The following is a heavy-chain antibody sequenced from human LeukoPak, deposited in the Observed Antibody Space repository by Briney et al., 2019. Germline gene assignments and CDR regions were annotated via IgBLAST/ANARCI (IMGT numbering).Heavy chain of an antibody. CDR3: ARWARYCSSTSCSNWFDP. V-gene: IGHV4-59*01. CDR2: IYYSGST. D-gene: IGHD2-2*01. J-gene: IGHJ5*02. CDR1: GGSMNNYY. Sequence: SETLSLTCTVSGGSMNNYYWSWIRQPPGKGLEWIGYIYYSGSTTYNPSLKSRLTISVDTSKNQFSLRLSSLTAADTAVYYCARWARYCSSTSCSNWFDPWGQGTLVTVSS.